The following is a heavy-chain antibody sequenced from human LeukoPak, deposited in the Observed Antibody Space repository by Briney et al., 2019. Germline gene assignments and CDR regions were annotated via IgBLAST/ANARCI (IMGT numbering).Heavy chain of an antibody. CDR2: MNPNSGNT. Sequence: ASVKVSCKASGYTFTSYGISWVRQAPGQGLEWMGWMNPNSGNTGYAQKFQGRVTMTRDTSISTAYMELSSLISDDTAVYYCARGHSSGWYWGQGTLVTVSS. CDR1: GYTFTSYG. CDR3: ARGHSSGWY. J-gene: IGHJ4*02. V-gene: IGHV1-8*02. D-gene: IGHD6-19*01.